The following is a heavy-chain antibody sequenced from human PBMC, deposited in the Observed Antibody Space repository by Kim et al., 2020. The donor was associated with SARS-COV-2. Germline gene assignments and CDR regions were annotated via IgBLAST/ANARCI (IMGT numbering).Heavy chain of an antibody. CDR2: IKQDGSEK. D-gene: IGHD2-15*01. J-gene: IGHJ3*02. Sequence: GGSLRLSCAASGFTFSSYWMSWVRQAPGKGLEWVANIKQDGSEKYYVDSVKGRFTISRDNAKNSLYLQMNSLRAEDTAVYYCARDMTYCSGGSCYLLDAFDIWGQGTMVTVSS. CDR3: ARDMTYCSGGSCYLLDAFDI. V-gene: IGHV3-7*01. CDR1: GFTFSSYW.